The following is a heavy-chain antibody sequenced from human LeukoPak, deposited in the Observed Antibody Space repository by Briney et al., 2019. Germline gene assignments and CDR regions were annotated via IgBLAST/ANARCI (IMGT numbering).Heavy chain of an antibody. Sequence: GGSLRLSCAASGFTFSSYAMHWVRQAPGKGLEWVAVISYDGNSKYYADSVKGRFTISRDNSKNTLYLQMNSLRSEDTAVYYCARRRDLGTRISDYWGQGTLVTVSS. CDR1: GFTFSSYA. V-gene: IGHV3-30*04. CDR3: ARRRDLGTRISDY. J-gene: IGHJ4*02. CDR2: ISYDGNSK. D-gene: IGHD2-2*01.